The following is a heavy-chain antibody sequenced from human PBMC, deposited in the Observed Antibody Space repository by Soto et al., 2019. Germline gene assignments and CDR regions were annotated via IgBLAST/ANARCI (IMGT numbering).Heavy chain of an antibody. Sequence: QAQVVQSGAEVMKPGSSVKLSCTASEGTFNSYAIAWVRQAPGQGLEWMGGIIPYYNTLNYAQKFQDRVTITADDSTNTVYMELSSRRSDDTAVYFCASGASRWYPYFFDSWAQGTLVTVSS. CDR3: ASGASRWYPYFFDS. J-gene: IGHJ4*02. V-gene: IGHV1-69*01. CDR1: EGTFNSYA. CDR2: IIPYYNTL. D-gene: IGHD6-13*01.